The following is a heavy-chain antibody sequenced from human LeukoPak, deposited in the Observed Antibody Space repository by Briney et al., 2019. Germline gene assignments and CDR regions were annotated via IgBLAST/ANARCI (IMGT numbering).Heavy chain of an antibody. CDR2: INSDGSST. Sequence: GGSLRLSCAASGFTFSSYWMHWVRQAPGKGLVWVSRINSDGSSTSYADSVKGRFTISRDDAKNSLYLQLDSLTVEDTAVYFCARGNYDFAYDPWGQGTLVTVSS. J-gene: IGHJ5*02. D-gene: IGHD3-3*01. CDR1: GFTFSSYW. CDR3: ARGNYDFAYDP. V-gene: IGHV3-74*01.